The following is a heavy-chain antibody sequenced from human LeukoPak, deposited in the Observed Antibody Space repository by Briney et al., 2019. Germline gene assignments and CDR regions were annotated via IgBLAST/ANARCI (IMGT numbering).Heavy chain of an antibody. D-gene: IGHD4-17*01. J-gene: IGHJ4*02. V-gene: IGHV4-59*01. CDR1: GGSISSYY. CDR2: IYYSGST. Sequence: SETLSLTCTVSGGSISSYYWSWIRQPPGKGLEWIGYIYYSGSTNYNPSLKSRVTISVDTSKNQFSLKLSSVTAADTAVYYCARAPTVTGSYFDYWGQGTLVTVSS. CDR3: ARAPTVTGSYFDY.